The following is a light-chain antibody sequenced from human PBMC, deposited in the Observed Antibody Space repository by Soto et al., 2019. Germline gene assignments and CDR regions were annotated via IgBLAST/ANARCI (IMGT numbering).Light chain of an antibody. V-gene: IGKV1-5*03. CDR1: QSISSW. CDR2: KAS. Sequence: DIQMTQSPSTLSASVGDRVTSTCRASQSISSWLAWYKQKPGKAPKLLIYKASSLESGVPSRFSGSGSGKEFTLSISSLQPDDFATYYCQQYNSYPLTFGGGTKVEIK. CDR3: QQYNSYPLT. J-gene: IGKJ4*01.